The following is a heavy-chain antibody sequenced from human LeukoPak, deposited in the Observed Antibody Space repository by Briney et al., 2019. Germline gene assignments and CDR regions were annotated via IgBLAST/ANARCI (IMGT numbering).Heavy chain of an antibody. CDR1: GFTFSSYS. CDR3: ARTYYYGSGSYYR. D-gene: IGHD3-10*01. V-gene: IGHV3-21*01. Sequence: PGGSLRLSRAASGFTFSSYSMNWVRQAPGKGREWDSSISSSSSYIYYADSGKGRFTISRDNAKNSLYLQMNSLRAADTAVYYCARTYYYGSGSYYRWGQGTLVAVSS. J-gene: IGHJ4*02. CDR2: ISSSSSYI.